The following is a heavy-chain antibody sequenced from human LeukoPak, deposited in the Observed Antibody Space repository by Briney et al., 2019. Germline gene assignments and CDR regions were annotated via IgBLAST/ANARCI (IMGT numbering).Heavy chain of an antibody. CDR2: IHFTGST. D-gene: IGHD6-25*01. J-gene: IGHJ5*02. CDR3: AGLHFQSAEEFGP. Sequence: SETLSLTCTVSGGSINGRWWSWIRQSPGKGLEWIGYIHFTGSTNYNPSFNGRATASVDASKNQFSLKLTSVTAADTAVYYCAGLHFQSAEEFGPWGRGTLVTVSS. V-gene: IGHV4-59*03. CDR1: GGSINGRW.